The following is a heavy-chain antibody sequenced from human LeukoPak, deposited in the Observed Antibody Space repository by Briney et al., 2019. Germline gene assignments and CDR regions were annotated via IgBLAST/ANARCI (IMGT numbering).Heavy chain of an antibody. D-gene: IGHD6-19*01. CDR2: ISSSGSTI. CDR3: ATQYSSDSFDY. J-gene: IGHJ4*02. V-gene: IGHV3-48*03. Sequence: GGSLRLSCAASGFTFSSYEMNWVRQAPGKGLEWVSYISSSGSTIYYADSVKGRFTISRDSAKNSLYLQMNSLRAEDTAVYYCATQYSSDSFDYWGQGTLVTVSS. CDR1: GFTFSSYE.